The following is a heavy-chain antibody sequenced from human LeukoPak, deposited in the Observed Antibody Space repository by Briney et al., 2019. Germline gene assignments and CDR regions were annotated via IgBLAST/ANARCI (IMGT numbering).Heavy chain of an antibody. CDR3: AKPLTSYSSGFSDAFDV. Sequence: PGGSLRLSCAAPGFTFSIYAMHWVRQAPGKGLEHVSTITTNGGNAYYADSVKGRFTISRDNSKDTLFLQLGRLRAEDIGVYYCAKPLTSYSSGFSDAFDVWGHGTMVTVSS. V-gene: IGHV3-64*02. J-gene: IGHJ3*01. D-gene: IGHD5-18*01. CDR1: GFTFSIYA. CDR2: ITTNGGNA.